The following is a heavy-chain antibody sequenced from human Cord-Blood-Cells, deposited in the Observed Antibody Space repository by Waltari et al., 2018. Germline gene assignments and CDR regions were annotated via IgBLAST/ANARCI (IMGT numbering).Heavy chain of an antibody. V-gene: IGHV1-2*02. CDR3: ARVVRRGGLTFDY. J-gene: IGHJ4*02. D-gene: IGHD3-10*01. CDR2: INPNSGGT. CDR1: GYTFTGYY. Sequence: QVQLEQSGDEVKKPGASVKVSCKASGYTFTGYYMHWVRQATGQGLEWMGWINPNSGGTNYAQKFQGRVTMTRDTSISTAYMELSRLRSDDTAVYYCARVVRRGGLTFDYWGQGTLVTVSS.